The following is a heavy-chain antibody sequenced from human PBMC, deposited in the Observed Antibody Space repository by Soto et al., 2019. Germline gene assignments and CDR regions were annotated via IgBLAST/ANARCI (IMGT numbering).Heavy chain of an antibody. CDR3: ARDGGLHWFDY. V-gene: IGHV4-4*02. J-gene: IGHJ4*02. Sequence: QVQLQESGPGLVKPSGTLSLTGAVSGGSISSSNWWSWVRQPPGKGLEWIGEIYHSGSTNYNPSLNSRVTISVDKSKNQFSLKLSPVTAADTAVYYCARDGGLHWFDYWGQGTLVTVSS. CDR2: IYHSGST. CDR1: GGSISSSNW. D-gene: IGHD3-16*01.